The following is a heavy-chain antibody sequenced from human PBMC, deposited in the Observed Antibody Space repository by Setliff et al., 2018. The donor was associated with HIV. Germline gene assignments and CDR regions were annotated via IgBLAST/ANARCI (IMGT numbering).Heavy chain of an antibody. D-gene: IGHD3-16*01. CDR3: ARHEVLLFSWVAFDV. CDR1: GVSVNDSLSF. V-gene: IGHV4-39*01. J-gene: IGHJ3*01. Sequence: SETLSLTCSVSGVSVNDSLSFWSWVRQSPGRGLEWIGNMNIGGTAYNNLSLQDRLTISIDTSRSLFSLTLRSVTAADTGVYYCARHEVLLFSWVAFDVWGLGTLVTVSS. CDR2: MNIGGTA.